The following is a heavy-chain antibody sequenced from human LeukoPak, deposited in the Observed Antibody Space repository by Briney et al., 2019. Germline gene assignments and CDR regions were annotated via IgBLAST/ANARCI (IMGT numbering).Heavy chain of an antibody. D-gene: IGHD2-15*01. Sequence: GGSLRLSCAASGFTHSGSAVHGARHASGRGGEWVGRIRSKTNSCTRGSYASVTGSFNISINSSKNTAYLPMNSLITEETAVDSGARHNGDYCGSGSCYWNGVDYWGQGTLVTVSS. CDR2: IRSKTNSCTR. J-gene: IGHJ4*02. CDR1: GFTHSGSA. V-gene: IGHV3-73*01. CDR3: ARHNGDYCGSGSCYWNGVDY.